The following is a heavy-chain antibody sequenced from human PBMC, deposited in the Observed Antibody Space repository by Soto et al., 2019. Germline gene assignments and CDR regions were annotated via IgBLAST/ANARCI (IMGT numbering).Heavy chain of an antibody. D-gene: IGHD6-13*01. CDR2: IYYSGST. CDR1: GGSIGIGDYY. Sequence: PSETRSLTCTVSGGSIGIGDYYWIWIRQPPGKGLEWIGYIYYSGSTYYNPSLKSRVTISVDTSKNQFSLKLSSVTAADTAVYCCARVGRSWSLKNWFDPWGQGTLVTVSS. V-gene: IGHV4-30-4*01. J-gene: IGHJ5*02. CDR3: ARVGRSWSLKNWFDP.